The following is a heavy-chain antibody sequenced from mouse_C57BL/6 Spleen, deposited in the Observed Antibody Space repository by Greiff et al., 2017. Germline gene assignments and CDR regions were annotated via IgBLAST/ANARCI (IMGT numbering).Heavy chain of an antibody. J-gene: IGHJ2*01. Sequence: EVKLEESGPGLVKPSQSLSLTCSVTGYSITSGYYWNWIRQFPGNKLEWMGYISYDGSNNYNPSLKNRISITRDTSKNQFFLKLNSVTTEDTATYYCARGGPYYIDYGGQGTTLTVSS. CDR1: GYSITSGYY. CDR2: ISYDGSN. V-gene: IGHV3-6*01. CDR3: ARGGPYYIDY.